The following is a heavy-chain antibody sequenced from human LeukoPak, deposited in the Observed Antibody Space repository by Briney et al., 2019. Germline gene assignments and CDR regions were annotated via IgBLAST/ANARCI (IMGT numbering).Heavy chain of an antibody. Sequence: SETLSLTCAVYGGSFSGYYWGWIRQPPGKGLEWIGEINHSGSTNYNPSLKSRVTISVDTSKNQFSLKLSSVTAADTAVYYCARRGGSGKRFAHYYYYYMDVWGKGTTVTISS. CDR3: ARRGGSGKRFAHYYYYYMDV. CDR1: GGSFSGYY. J-gene: IGHJ6*03. V-gene: IGHV4-34*01. D-gene: IGHD3-10*01. CDR2: INHSGST.